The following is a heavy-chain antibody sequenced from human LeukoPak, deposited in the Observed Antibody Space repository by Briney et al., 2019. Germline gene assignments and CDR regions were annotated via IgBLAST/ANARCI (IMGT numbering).Heavy chain of an antibody. V-gene: IGHV3-48*03. D-gene: IGHD6-19*01. CDR2: ITGSGGTI. Sequence: GWSLRLSCGASGFTFSDYEMNWVRQAPGKGLEWVSYITGSGGTIYYADSAKGRFTISRDNAKNSLYLLMNRLRAEDTAFYYCARELPAYIAVAGFDYWGQGTLVTVSS. J-gene: IGHJ4*02. CDR1: GFTFSDYE. CDR3: ARELPAYIAVAGFDY.